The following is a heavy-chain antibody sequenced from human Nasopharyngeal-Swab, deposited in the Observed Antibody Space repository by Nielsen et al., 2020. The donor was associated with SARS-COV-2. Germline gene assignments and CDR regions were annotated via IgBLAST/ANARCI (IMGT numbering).Heavy chain of an antibody. D-gene: IGHD1-26*01. Sequence: GGSLRLSCAASGITFSRYWMSWVRQAPGKGLEWVANIKQDGSEKYYADSVKGRFTISRDNSKNTLYLQMNSLRAEDTAVYYCARDNSRGGSYAGVYYFDYWGQGTLVTVSS. CDR3: ARDNSRGGSYAGVYYFDY. CDR2: IKQDGSEK. CDR1: GITFSRYW. V-gene: IGHV3-7*01. J-gene: IGHJ4*02.